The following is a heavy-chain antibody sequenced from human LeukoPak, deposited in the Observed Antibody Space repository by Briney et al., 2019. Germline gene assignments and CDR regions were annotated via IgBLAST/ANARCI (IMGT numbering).Heavy chain of an antibody. CDR1: GGSISSSSYY. CDR3: ARAGNVDTAMPAYYYYYMDV. CDR2: IYYSGST. Sequence: PSETLSLTCTVSGGSISSSSYYWGWIRQPPGKGLEWIGYIYYSGSTNYNPSLKSRVTISVDTSKNQFSLKLSSVTAADTAVYYCARAGNVDTAMPAYYYYYMDVWGKGTTVTVSS. V-gene: IGHV4-61*05. J-gene: IGHJ6*03. D-gene: IGHD5-18*01.